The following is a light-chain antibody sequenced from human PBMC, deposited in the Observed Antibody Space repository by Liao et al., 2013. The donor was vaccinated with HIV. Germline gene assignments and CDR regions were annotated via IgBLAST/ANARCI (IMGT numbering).Light chain of an antibody. CDR1: NIGIKN. J-gene: IGLJ3*02. V-gene: IGLV3-1*01. Sequence: YVLTQPPSVSAALGVTAKITCGGNNIGIKNLHWYQQKPGQPPMLVLYQDTKRPSGIPERFSGSNSRNTATLTIRGTQVMDEADYYCQAWDSGTAVFGGGTKLTVL. CDR3: QAWDSGTAV. CDR2: QDT.